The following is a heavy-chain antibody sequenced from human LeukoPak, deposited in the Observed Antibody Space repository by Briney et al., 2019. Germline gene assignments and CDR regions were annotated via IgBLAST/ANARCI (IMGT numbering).Heavy chain of an antibody. CDR2: IYYSGST. J-gene: IGHJ4*02. Sequence: SETLSLTCTVSGGSISSSSYFWGWIRQPPGKGLEWIGSIYYSGSTYYNPSLKSRVTISVDTSKNQFSLKLSSVTAADTAVYYCARVSFHRSFDYWGQGTLVTVSS. V-gene: IGHV4-39*07. CDR1: GGSISSSSYF. CDR3: ARVSFHRSFDY. D-gene: IGHD2/OR15-2a*01.